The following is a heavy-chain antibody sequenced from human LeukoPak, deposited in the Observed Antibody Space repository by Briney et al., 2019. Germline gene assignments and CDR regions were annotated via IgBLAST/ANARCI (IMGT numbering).Heavy chain of an antibody. V-gene: IGHV4-34*01. Sequence: KASETLSLTCAVYGGSFSDYSWSWIRQPPGKGLEWIGEINPSGGTNHNPSLMSRVSMSVDTSKNQFSLKLSSVTAADTAVYYCASLATYYDILTGYQTGWFDPWGQGTLVTVSS. CDR2: INPSGGT. CDR3: ASLATYYDILTGYQTGWFDP. J-gene: IGHJ5*02. D-gene: IGHD3-9*01. CDR1: GGSFSDYS.